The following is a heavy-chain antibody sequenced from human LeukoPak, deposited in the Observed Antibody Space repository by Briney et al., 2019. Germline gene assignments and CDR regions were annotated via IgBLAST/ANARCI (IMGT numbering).Heavy chain of an antibody. J-gene: IGHJ4*02. CDR3: ARGRNPTGIFDY. CDR1: GYTFTSYD. Sequence: VASVKVSCKASGYTFTSYDINWVRQATGQGLEWMGWMNPNSGNTGYAQKFQGRVTMTRNTSISTAYMELSSLRSEDTAVYYCARGRNPTGIFDYWGQGTLVTVSS. V-gene: IGHV1-8*01. CDR2: MNPNSGNT. D-gene: IGHD1-14*01.